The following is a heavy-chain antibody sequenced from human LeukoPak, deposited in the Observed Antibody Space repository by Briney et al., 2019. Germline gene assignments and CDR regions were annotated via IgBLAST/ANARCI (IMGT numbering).Heavy chain of an antibody. Sequence: GGSLRLSCAASGFTFSSYGMHWVRQAPGKGLEWVAVIWYDGSNKYYADSVKGRFTISRDNSKNTLYLQMNSLRAEDTAVYYCARGGQQLVINWFDPWAREPWSPSPQ. CDR3: ARGGQQLVINWFDP. CDR1: GFTFSSYG. J-gene: IGHJ5*02. D-gene: IGHD6-13*01. CDR2: IWYDGSNK. V-gene: IGHV3-33*01.